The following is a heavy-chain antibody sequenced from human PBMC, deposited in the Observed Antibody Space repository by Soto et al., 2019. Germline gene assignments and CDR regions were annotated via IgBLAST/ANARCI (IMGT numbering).Heavy chain of an antibody. J-gene: IGHJ6*02. CDR1: GFTFRSYV. CDR3: ARDQVASYGDYYYYGMDV. Sequence: PGGSLRLSCAASGFTFRSYVMHWVRQAPGKGLEWVAVIWYDGSNKYYADSVKGRFTISRDNSKNTPYLQMNSLRAEDTAVYYCARDQVASYGDYYYYGMDVWGQGTTVNVSS. CDR2: IWYDGSNK. D-gene: IGHD4-17*01. V-gene: IGHV3-33*01.